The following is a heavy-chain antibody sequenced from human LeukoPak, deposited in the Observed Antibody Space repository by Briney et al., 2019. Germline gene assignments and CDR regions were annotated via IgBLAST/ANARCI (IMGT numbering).Heavy chain of an antibody. CDR1: GFTFSCYA. CDR2: IQYDGRNK. J-gene: IGHJ6*03. D-gene: IGHD5-24*01. V-gene: IGHV3-30*02. CDR3: AKDKNGSGDYSSMDV. Sequence: PGGSLRLSCAASGFTFSCYAMLWVRQAAGKGLEWVAFIQYDGRNKCCADSVKGRFTVSRDNSKNPLYLQMNSLRVEDTAIYYCAKDKNGSGDYSSMDVWGKGTTVTVSS.